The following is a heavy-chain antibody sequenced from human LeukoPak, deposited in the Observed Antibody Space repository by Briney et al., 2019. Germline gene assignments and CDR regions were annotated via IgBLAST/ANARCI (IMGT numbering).Heavy chain of an antibody. Sequence: GASVKVSCKASGGTFSSYAISWVRQAPGQGLEWMGRIIPIFGIANYAQKFQGRVTITADKSTSTAYMELSSLRSEDTAVYYCARSSSGFDFNNRFDPWGQGTLVTVSS. CDR2: IIPIFGIA. CDR3: ARSSSGFDFNNRFDP. CDR1: GGTFSSYA. J-gene: IGHJ5*02. V-gene: IGHV1-69*04. D-gene: IGHD5-12*01.